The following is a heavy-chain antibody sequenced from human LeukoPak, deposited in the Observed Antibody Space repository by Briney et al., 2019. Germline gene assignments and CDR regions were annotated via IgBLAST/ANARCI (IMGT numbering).Heavy chain of an antibody. D-gene: IGHD1-14*01. Sequence: TGGSLRLSCAASGFIFSSYGMHWVRQAPGKGLEWVAFIRNDGSDKYYTDSVKGRFTISRDNSKNTLYLQMNSLRAEDTAVYYCAKDSNQNFDYWGQGTLVSVSS. CDR2: IRNDGSDK. CDR3: AKDSNQNFDY. J-gene: IGHJ4*02. V-gene: IGHV3-30*02. CDR1: GFIFSSYG.